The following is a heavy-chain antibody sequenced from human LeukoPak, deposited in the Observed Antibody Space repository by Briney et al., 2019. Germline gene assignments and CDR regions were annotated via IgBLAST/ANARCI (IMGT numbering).Heavy chain of an antibody. Sequence: GASVKVSCKASGHTFTSYGISWVRQAPGQGLEWMGWISAYNGNTNYAQKLQGRVTMTTDTSTSTAYMELRSLRSDDTAVYYCAREENSYALQDPYYYYGMDVWGQGTTVTVSS. CDR3: AREENSYALQDPYYYYGMDV. J-gene: IGHJ6*02. CDR2: ISAYNGNT. CDR1: GHTFTSYG. D-gene: IGHD5-18*01. V-gene: IGHV1-18*01.